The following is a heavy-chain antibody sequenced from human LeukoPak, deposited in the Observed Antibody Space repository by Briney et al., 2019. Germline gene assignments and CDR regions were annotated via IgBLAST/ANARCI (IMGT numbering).Heavy chain of an antibody. D-gene: IGHD3-22*01. CDR3: ARGRGYYYDSSGYLNY. CDR1: GGSISSGGYY. Sequence: SETLSLTCTVSGGSISSGGYYWSWIRQPPGKGLEWIGYIYHSGSTYYNPSLKSRVTISVDRSKNQFSLKLSSVTAADTAVYYCARGRGYYYDSSGYLNYWGQGTLVTVSS. V-gene: IGHV4-30-2*01. CDR2: IYHSGST. J-gene: IGHJ4*02.